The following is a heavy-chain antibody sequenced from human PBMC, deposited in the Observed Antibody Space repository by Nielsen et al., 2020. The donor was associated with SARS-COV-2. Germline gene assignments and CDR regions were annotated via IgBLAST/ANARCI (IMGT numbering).Heavy chain of an antibody. CDR3: ARGSQGQQLNYYMDV. D-gene: IGHD4-11*01. V-gene: IGHV1-69*13. J-gene: IGHJ6*03. CDR2: IIRLSGA. CDR1: GDTLSSHG. Sequence: SVKVSCKASGDTLSSHGLFWVRQAPGQGLEGIGAIIRLSGANYAQKFQGRVTITADGSTSTAYMELSSLRSEDTAVYYCARGSQGQQLNYYMDVWGKGTTVTVSS.